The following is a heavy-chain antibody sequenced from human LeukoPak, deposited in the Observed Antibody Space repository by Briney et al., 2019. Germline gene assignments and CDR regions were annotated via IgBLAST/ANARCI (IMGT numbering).Heavy chain of an antibody. D-gene: IGHD5-12*01. J-gene: IGHJ6*02. CDR3: ARQRTDVVATITGMDV. Sequence: GESLKISCKGSGYSFTSYLIGGVRQMPAKGLEWMGIIYPGDADTRYSPSFQGQVTISADKSISTAYLQWSSLKASDTAMYYCARQRTDVVATITGMDVWGQGTTVTVSS. CDR1: GYSFTSYL. V-gene: IGHV5-51*01. CDR2: IYPGDADT.